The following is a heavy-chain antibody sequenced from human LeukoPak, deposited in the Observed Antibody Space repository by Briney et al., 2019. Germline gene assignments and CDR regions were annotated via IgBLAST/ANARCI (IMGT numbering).Heavy chain of an antibody. CDR3: AKGLVGSSGYDYYFDY. CDR2: IYENGGTT. D-gene: IGHD3-22*01. V-gene: IGHV3-23*01. J-gene: IGHJ4*02. Sequence: GGSLRLSCVGSGFTFRSHAMSWVRQAPEKGLEFVSGIYENGGTTYYADSVKGRFSISRDNSKNTLYLQMDSLRAEDTAVYYCAKGLVGSSGYDYYFDYWGQGTLVTVSS. CDR1: GFTFRSHA.